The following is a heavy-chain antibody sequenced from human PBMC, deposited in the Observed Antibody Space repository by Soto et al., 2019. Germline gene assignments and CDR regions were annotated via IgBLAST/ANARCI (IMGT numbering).Heavy chain of an antibody. CDR3: ARDLKEYCSDGKCNWFDP. CDR2: ISYSGST. J-gene: IGHJ5*02. D-gene: IGHD2-15*01. CDR1: GGSISTFY. Sequence: SETLALTCTVTGGSISTFYWRWIRQPPGKGLEWIGYISYSGSTDYNPSLKSRVTISFDASKNQISLQVRSATAADAAVYYCARDLKEYCSDGKCNWFDPWGQGTLVTVS. V-gene: IGHV4-59*01.